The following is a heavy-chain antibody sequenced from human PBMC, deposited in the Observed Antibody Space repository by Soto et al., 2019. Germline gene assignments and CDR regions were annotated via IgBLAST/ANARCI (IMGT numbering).Heavy chain of an antibody. CDR1: GFTFSSYA. Sequence: QVQLVESGGGVVQPGRSLRLSCAASGFTFSSYAMHWVRQAPGKGLEWVAVISYDGSNKYYADSVKGRFTISRDNSKNTLYLQMNSLRAEDTAVYCCARAPSRPPVVVYYYYGMDVWGQGTTVTVSS. V-gene: IGHV3-30-3*01. D-gene: IGHD2-21*01. CDR3: ARAPSRPPVVVYYYYGMDV. J-gene: IGHJ6*02. CDR2: ISYDGSNK.